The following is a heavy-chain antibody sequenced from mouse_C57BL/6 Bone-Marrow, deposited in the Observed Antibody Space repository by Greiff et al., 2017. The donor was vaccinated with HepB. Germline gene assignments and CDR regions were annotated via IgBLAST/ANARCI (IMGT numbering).Heavy chain of an antibody. CDR3: ASGDLNYYGSSYRFAY. CDR1: GFSLTSYG. D-gene: IGHD1-1*01. Sequence: VKLMESGPGLVAPSQSLSITCTVSGFSLTSYGVDWVRQSPGKGLEWLGVIWGVGSTNYNSAIKSRLSISKDNSKSQVFLKMNSLQTDDTAMYYCASGDLNYYGSSYRFAYWGQGTLVTVSA. V-gene: IGHV2-6*01. CDR2: IWGVGST. J-gene: IGHJ3*01.